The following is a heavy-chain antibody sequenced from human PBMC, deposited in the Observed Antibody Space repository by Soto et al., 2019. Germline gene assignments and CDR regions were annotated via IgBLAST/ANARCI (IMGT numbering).Heavy chain of an antibody. Sequence: EVQLLESGGGLVQPGGSLRLSCAASGFTFSSYAMSWVRQAPGKGLEWVSAISGSGGSTYYADSVKGRFTISRDNSKNKMYLQMNRLRAEDTAVYYCAKVGIGSSSWYVGNWFDPWGQGTLVTVSS. J-gene: IGHJ5*02. D-gene: IGHD6-13*01. CDR2: ISGSGGST. V-gene: IGHV3-23*01. CDR3: AKVGIGSSSWYVGNWFDP. CDR1: GFTFSSYA.